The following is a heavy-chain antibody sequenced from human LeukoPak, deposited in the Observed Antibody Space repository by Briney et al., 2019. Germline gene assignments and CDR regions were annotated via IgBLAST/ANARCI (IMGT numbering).Heavy chain of an antibody. CDR1: GFTFSSYA. CDR2: ISYDGSNK. V-gene: IGHV3-30-3*01. Sequence: GGSLRLSCAASGFTFSSYAMHWVRQAPGKGLEWVAVISYDGSNKYYADSVKGRFTISRDNSKNTLYLQMNSLRAEDTAVYYCARRDSTQWLAPHFDYWGQGTLVTVSS. CDR3: ARRDSTQWLAPHFDY. D-gene: IGHD6-19*01. J-gene: IGHJ4*02.